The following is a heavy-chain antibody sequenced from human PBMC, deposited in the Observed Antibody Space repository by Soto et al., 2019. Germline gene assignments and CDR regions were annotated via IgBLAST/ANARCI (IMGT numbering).Heavy chain of an antibody. D-gene: IGHD4-17*01. CDR3: ARWVYGDYLNYLDY. J-gene: IGHJ4*02. Sequence: SETMSLTSTVSGGSISSSSGYWGWIRQPPGKGLEWIGSIYYSGSTNYNPSLKSRVTISVDTSKNQFSLKLSSVTAADTAVYYCARWVYGDYLNYLDYWGQGTLVTVSS. CDR2: IYYSGST. CDR1: GGSISSSSGY. V-gene: IGHV4-39*07.